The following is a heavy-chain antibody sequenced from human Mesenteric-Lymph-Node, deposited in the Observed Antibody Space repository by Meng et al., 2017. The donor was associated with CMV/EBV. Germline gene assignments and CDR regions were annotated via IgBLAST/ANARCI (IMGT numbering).Heavy chain of an antibody. CDR2: ISSKGSNT. Sequence: GESLKISCAASGFSFSTYAMHWVRQAPGKVLEYASTISSKGSNTYYADSVKGRFTISRDNSKTTLYLQMGSLRPEDMAVYFCATSYSTSFYYYGMDIWGQGTTVTVSS. D-gene: IGHD6-6*01. J-gene: IGHJ6*02. V-gene: IGHV3-64*02. CDR3: ATSYSTSFYYYGMDI. CDR1: GFSFSTYA.